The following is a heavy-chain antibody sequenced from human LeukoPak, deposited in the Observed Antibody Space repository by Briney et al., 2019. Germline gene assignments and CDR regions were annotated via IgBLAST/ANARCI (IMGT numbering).Heavy chain of an antibody. Sequence: GGSLRLSCAASGFTFSSYEMNWVRQAPGKGLEWVSYISSSGSTIYYADSVKGRFTISRDNSKNTLYLQMNSLRAEDTAVYYCAAYGPYYYGSGSYPNDYWGQGTLVTVSS. CDR3: AAYGPYYYGSGSYPNDY. D-gene: IGHD3-10*01. CDR1: GFTFSSYE. J-gene: IGHJ4*02. V-gene: IGHV3-48*03. CDR2: ISSSGSTI.